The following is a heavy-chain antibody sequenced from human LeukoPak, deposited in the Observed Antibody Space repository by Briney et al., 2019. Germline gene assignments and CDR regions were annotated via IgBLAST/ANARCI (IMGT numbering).Heavy chain of an antibody. V-gene: IGHV1-69*04. CDR2: IIPILGIA. J-gene: IGHJ4*02. Sequence: SVKVSCKASGGAFSSYAISWVRQAPGQGLEWMGRIIPILGIANYAQKFQGRVTITADKSTSTAYMELSSLRSEDTAVYYCARDLTPRSSSWSYWGQGTLVTVSS. CDR1: GGAFSSYA. CDR3: ARDLTPRSSSWSY. D-gene: IGHD6-13*01.